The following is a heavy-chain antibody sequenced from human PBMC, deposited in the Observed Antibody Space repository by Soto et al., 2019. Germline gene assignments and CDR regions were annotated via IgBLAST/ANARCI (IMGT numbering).Heavy chain of an antibody. CDR2: ISSSGSTI. D-gene: IGHD5-18*01. Sequence: PGGSLRLSCAASGFTFSDYYMSWIRQAPGKGLEWVSYISSSGSTIYYADSVKGRFTISRDNAKNSLYLQMNSLRAEDTAVYYCARDGCSVGGYRGYSYGCSYYYYCMDVWGQGTTVTVSS. CDR3: ARDGCSVGGYRGYSYGCSYYYYCMDV. J-gene: IGHJ6*02. V-gene: IGHV3-11*01. CDR1: GFTFSDYY.